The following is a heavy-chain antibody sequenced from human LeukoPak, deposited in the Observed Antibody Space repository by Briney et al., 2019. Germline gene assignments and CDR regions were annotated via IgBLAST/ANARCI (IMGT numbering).Heavy chain of an antibody. V-gene: IGHV4-39*01. Sequence: PSETLSLTCTVSGGSISSSSYYWGWIRQPPGKGLEWIGSIYYSGSTYYNPSLKSRVTISVDTSKNQFSLKLSSVTAADTAVYYCARIIPTIAAAPRGFDYWGQGTLVTVSS. CDR3: ARIIPTIAAAPRGFDY. CDR2: IYYSGST. CDR1: GGSISSSSYY. J-gene: IGHJ4*02. D-gene: IGHD6-13*01.